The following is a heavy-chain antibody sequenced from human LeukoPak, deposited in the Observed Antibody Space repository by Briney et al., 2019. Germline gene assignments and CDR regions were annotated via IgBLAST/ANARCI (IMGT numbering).Heavy chain of an antibody. D-gene: IGHD6-6*01. J-gene: IGHJ4*02. CDR3: ARSPRRVYSSSLGGRFDY. V-gene: IGHV3-30-3*01. CDR1: GFTFSSYA. Sequence: TGGSLRLSCAASGFTFSSYAMHWVRQAPGKGLEWVAVISYDGSNKYYADSVKGRFTISRDNSKNTLYLQMNSLRAEDTAVYYCARSPRRVYSSSLGGRFDYWGQGTLVTVSS. CDR2: ISYDGSNK.